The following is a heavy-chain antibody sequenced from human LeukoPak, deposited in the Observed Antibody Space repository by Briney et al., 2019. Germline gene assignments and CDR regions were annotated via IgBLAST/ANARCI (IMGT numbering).Heavy chain of an antibody. CDR3: ARLCIRSSSSADY. CDR2: IYTSGST. Sequence: ASETLSLTCTVSGGSISSYYWSWIRQPPGKGLEWIGYIYTSGSTNYNPSLKSRVTISVDTSKSQFSLKLSSVPAADTAVYYCARLCIRSSSSADYWGQGTLVTVSS. V-gene: IGHV4-4*09. D-gene: IGHD6-6*01. J-gene: IGHJ4*02. CDR1: GGSISSYY.